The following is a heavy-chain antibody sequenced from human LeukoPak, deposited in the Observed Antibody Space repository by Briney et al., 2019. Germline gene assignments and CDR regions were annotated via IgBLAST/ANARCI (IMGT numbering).Heavy chain of an antibody. CDR1: GFTFSRYA. CDR2: MSYDGTSE. CDR3: ARDRRDGNNLAYHFDY. J-gene: IGHJ4*02. D-gene: IGHD5-24*01. V-gene: IGHV3-30*14. Sequence: GGSPRLACTTSGFTFSRYAIHWVRQAPGKGLEWVAVMSYDGTSEYYADSVRGRFTISRDNSQNTVYLQMNSLREEDRAVYYCARDRRDGNNLAYHFDYGGQGTLVTVSS.